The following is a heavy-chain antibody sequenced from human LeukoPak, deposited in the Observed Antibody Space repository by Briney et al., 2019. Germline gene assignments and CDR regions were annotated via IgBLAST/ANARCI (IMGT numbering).Heavy chain of an antibody. CDR3: ARSVRGVIITAYYYYYMDV. V-gene: IGHV4-34*01. CDR2: INHSGST. D-gene: IGHD3-10*01. Sequence: GSLRLSCAASGFTFSSYAMSWVRQPPGKGLEWIGEINHSGSTNYNPSLKSRVTISVDTSKNQFSLKLSSVTAADTAVYYCARSVRGVIITAYYYYYMDVWGKGTTVTISS. J-gene: IGHJ6*03. CDR1: GFTFSSYA.